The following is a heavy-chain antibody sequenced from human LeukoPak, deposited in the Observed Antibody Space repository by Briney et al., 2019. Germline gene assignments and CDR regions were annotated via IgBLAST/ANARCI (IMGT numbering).Heavy chain of an antibody. D-gene: IGHD1-1*01. CDR1: GYTFTSYG. CDR3: ARGQYNRPHGYTAYDY. Sequence: GSVTVSCKASGYTFTSYGISWVRQAPGQGLEWMGWISAYNGNTNYAQKLQGRVTMTTDTSTSTAYMELRSLRSDDTAVYYCARGQYNRPHGYTAYDYWGQGTLVTVSS. V-gene: IGHV1-18*01. CDR2: ISAYNGNT. J-gene: IGHJ4*02.